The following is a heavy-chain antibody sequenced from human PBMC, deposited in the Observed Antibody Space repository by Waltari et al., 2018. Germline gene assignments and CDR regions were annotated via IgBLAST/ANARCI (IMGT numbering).Heavy chain of an antibody. V-gene: IGHV3-30-3*01. CDR3: AREYYCSGGSCYRGFWDY. CDR1: GFTFSSYA. D-gene: IGHD2-15*01. CDR2: ISYDGSNK. J-gene: IGHJ4*02. Sequence: QVQLVESGGGVVQPGRSLRLSCAASGFTFSSYAMHWVRQPPGKGLEWVAVISYDGSNKYYADSVKGRFTISRDNSKNTLYLQMNSLRAEDTAVYYCAREYYCSGGSCYRGFWDYWGQGTLVTVSS.